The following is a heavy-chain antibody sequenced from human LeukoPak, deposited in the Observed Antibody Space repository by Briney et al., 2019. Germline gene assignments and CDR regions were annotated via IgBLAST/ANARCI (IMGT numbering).Heavy chain of an antibody. CDR3: ARGNTGPASRYFDWFAPSRYGMDV. D-gene: IGHD3-9*01. CDR2: TYYRSKWYH. CDR1: GDSVFSNSAA. Sequence: SQTLSLTCAISGDSVFSNSAAWNWLRQSPSRGLEWLGRTYYRSKWYHDYAVSVKSRITINPDTSKNQFSLQLNTVTPEDTAVYYCARGNTGPASRYFDWFAPSRYGMDVLVQGTTVTVSS. V-gene: IGHV6-1*01. J-gene: IGHJ6*02.